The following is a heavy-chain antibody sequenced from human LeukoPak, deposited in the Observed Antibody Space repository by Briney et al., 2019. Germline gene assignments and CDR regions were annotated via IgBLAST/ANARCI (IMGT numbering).Heavy chain of an antibody. V-gene: IGHV3-30*02. D-gene: IGHD6-19*01. CDR2: IRYDGSNK. Sequence: GGSLRLSCAASGFTFSSYGMHWVRQAPGKGLEWVAFIRYDGSNKYYADSVKGRYTISRDNSKNTLYLQMNSLRAEDTAVYYCAKGKAVAGTIEYFQHWGQGTLVTVSS. J-gene: IGHJ1*01. CDR1: GFTFSSYG. CDR3: AKGKAVAGTIEYFQH.